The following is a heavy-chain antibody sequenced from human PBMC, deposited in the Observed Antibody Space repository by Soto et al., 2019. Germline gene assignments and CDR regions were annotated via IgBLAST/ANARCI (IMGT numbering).Heavy chain of an antibody. J-gene: IGHJ3*02. CDR1: GYTFTSYD. D-gene: IGHD3-22*01. Sequence: ASVKVSCKASGYTFTSYDINWVRQATGQGLEWMGWMNPNSGNTGYAQKFQGRVTMTRNTSISTAYMELSSLRSEDTAVYYCAREAPLYYYDSSGYDSPAFEIWGQGTMVTVSS. CDR2: MNPNSGNT. V-gene: IGHV1-8*01. CDR3: AREAPLYYYDSSGYDSPAFEI.